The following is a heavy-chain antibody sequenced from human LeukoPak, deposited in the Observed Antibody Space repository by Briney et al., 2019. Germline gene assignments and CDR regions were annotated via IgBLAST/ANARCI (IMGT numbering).Heavy chain of an antibody. V-gene: IGHV3-23*01. CDR2: ISGSGNRT. D-gene: IGHD3-3*01. J-gene: IGHJ4*02. CDR1: GFTFSSYA. Sequence: PGGSLRLSCAASGFTFSSYAMSWVRQAPGKGLEWVSSISGSGNRTYYADSVKGRFTISRDNSKNTLYLQMNSLRAEDTAVYYCAKTYYDFWSGYYIWGQGTLVTVSS. CDR3: AKTYYDFWSGYYI.